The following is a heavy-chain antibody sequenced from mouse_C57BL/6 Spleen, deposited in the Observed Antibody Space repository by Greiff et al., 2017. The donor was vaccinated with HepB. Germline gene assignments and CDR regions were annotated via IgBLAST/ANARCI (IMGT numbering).Heavy chain of an antibody. V-gene: IGHV1-69*01. J-gene: IGHJ2*01. CDR2: IDPSDSYT. CDR3: ASGSSYVGY. Sequence: QVQLQQPGAELVMPGASVKLSCKASGYTFTSYWMHWVKQRPGQGLEWIGEIDPSDSYTNYNQKFKGKSTLTVDKSSSTAYMQLSSLTSEDSAVYYCASGSSYVGYWGQGTTLTVSS. D-gene: IGHD1-1*01. CDR1: GYTFTSYW.